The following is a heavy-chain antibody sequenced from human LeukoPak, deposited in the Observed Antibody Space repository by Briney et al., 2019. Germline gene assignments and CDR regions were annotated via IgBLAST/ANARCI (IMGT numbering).Heavy chain of an antibody. V-gene: IGHV4-39*07. Sequence: SETLSLTCTVSGGSISSSSHYWGWIRQPPGKGLEWIGSMFYSGTTYLNPSLKTRVTISVDTSKNQFSLNLSSVTAADTAVYYCARASEVVAPFDYWGQGALATVSS. CDR3: ARASEVVAPFDY. J-gene: IGHJ4*02. CDR1: GGSISSSSHY. D-gene: IGHD2-15*01. CDR2: MFYSGTT.